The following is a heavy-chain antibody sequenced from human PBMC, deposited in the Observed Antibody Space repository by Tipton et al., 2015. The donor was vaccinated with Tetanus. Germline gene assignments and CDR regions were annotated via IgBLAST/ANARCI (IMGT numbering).Heavy chain of an antibody. CDR2: ISNSGST. J-gene: IGHJ6*02. V-gene: IGHV4-31*03. CDR3: ARDRGVRGGYYYYHGMDV. CDR1: GGSISSGGYY. D-gene: IGHD3-10*01. Sequence: TLSLTCTVSGGSISSGGYYWTWIRQHPERGLEWIGYISNSGSTYYNPSLKSRVTISVDTSQKQISLKVNSVTAADTAVYYCARDRGVRGGYYYYHGMDVWGQGTTVTVSS.